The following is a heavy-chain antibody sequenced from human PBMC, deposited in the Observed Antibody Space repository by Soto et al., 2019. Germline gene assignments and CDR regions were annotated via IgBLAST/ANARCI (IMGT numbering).Heavy chain of an antibody. D-gene: IGHD6-6*01. CDR2: IIPIFGTA. Sequence: SVKVSCKASGGTFSSYAISWVRQAPGQGLEWMGGIIPIFGTANYAQKFQGRVTITEDKSTSTAYMELSSLRSEDTAVYYCARAPYVAARPMYNWFDPWGQGTLVTVSS. J-gene: IGHJ5*02. V-gene: IGHV1-69*06. CDR3: ARAPYVAARPMYNWFDP. CDR1: GGTFSSYA.